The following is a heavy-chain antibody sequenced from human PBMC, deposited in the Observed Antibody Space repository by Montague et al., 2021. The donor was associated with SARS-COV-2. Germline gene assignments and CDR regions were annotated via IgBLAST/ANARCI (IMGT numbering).Heavy chain of an antibody. V-gene: IGHV4-34*01. CDR3: ARARVDVNMFVVVVAGDSFYMDV. D-gene: IGHD3-22*01. Sequence: SETLSLTCAVYGGSFSGYHWTWIRQSPGKGLEWIGEINTSGSTNYNPSLKSRITISGDTSKNQFSLKLTSVTAADTAVYYCARARVDVNMFVVVVAGDSFYMDVWGKGTPVTVSS. J-gene: IGHJ6*03. CDR1: GGSFSGYH. CDR2: INTSGST.